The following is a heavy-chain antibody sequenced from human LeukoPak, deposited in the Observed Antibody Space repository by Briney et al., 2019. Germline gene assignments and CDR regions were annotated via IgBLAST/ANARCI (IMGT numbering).Heavy chain of an antibody. CDR3: ARDQYSRMVAAPFDY. J-gene: IGHJ4*02. D-gene: IGHD2-15*01. CDR2: ISSSSSTI. V-gene: IGHV3-48*01. CDR1: GSTFSSYS. Sequence: GGSLRLSCAASGSTFSSYSMNWVRQAPGKGLEWVSYISSSSSTIYYADSVKGRFTISRDNAKNSLYLQMNSLRAEDTAVYYCARDQYSRMVAAPFDYWGQGTLVTVSS.